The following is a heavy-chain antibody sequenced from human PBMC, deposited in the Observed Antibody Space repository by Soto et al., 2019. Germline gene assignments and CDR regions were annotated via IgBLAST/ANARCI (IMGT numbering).Heavy chain of an antibody. V-gene: IGHV4-39*02. J-gene: IGHJ4*01. Sequence: QLQLQESGPGLVKASETLSLTCTFSVGSISTRSSYWGWIRQPPGKVLELIGNIYYIGSTYYNPSLTMRLARSIDWSTTRFSLNLTSVSTADTAVYYCGAQDYVAKGYHFETWGYGTMVTVSS. CDR1: VGSISTRSSY. D-gene: IGHD4-17*01. CDR3: GAQDYVAKGYHFET. CDR2: IYYIGST.